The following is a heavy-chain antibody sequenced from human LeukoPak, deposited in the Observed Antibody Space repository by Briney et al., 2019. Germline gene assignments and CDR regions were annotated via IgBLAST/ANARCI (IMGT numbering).Heavy chain of an antibody. CDR1: GFTFSSYS. J-gene: IGHJ4*02. V-gene: IGHV3-21*01. CDR2: ISSSSSYI. Sequence: GGSLRLSCAPSGFTFSSYSMNWVRQAPGKGLEWVSSISSSSSYIYYAESVKGRFTISRDNAKNSLYLQMNSLRAEDTAVYYCAANYGSGSSPLDYWGQGTLVTVSS. D-gene: IGHD3-10*01. CDR3: AANYGSGSSPLDY.